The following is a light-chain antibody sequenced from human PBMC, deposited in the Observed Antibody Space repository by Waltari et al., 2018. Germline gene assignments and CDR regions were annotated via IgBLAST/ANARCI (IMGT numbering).Light chain of an antibody. V-gene: IGKV1-NL1*01. CDR1: QAISNS. CDR2: AAS. Sequence: DIQMTQSPSSLSASVGDRVTITCRARQAISNSLAWYQQKPVKAPKLLLYAASRLESGVPARFSGSESGTDYTLTISSLQPEDFATYYCQQYYITPYTFGQGTKLEIK. CDR3: QQYYITPYT. J-gene: IGKJ2*01.